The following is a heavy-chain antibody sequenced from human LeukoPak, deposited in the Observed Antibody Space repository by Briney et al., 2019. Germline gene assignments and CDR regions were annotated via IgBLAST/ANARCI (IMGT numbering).Heavy chain of an antibody. Sequence: ASVKVSCKASGYTFTGYYMHWVRQAPGQGLEWMGWINPNSGGTNYAQKFQGRVTMTRDTSISTAYMELSRLRSDDTAVYYCARRYYDILTGYYKYYFDYWGQGTLVTVSP. CDR1: GYTFTGYY. J-gene: IGHJ4*02. CDR3: ARRYYDILTGYYKYYFDY. CDR2: INPNSGGT. V-gene: IGHV1-2*02. D-gene: IGHD3-9*01.